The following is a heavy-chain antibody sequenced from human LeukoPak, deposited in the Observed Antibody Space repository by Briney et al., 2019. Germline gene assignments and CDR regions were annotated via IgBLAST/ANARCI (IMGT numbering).Heavy chain of an antibody. Sequence: PGGSLRLSCAASGFTFGSYTMNWVRHAPGKGLELVSSISSSSYIYYADSVKGRFTISRDNAKNSLYLQMNSLRAEDTAVYYCARDREGDYIWGSYRPDWFDPWGQGTLVTVSS. CDR3: ARDREGDYIWGSYRPDWFDP. CDR1: GFTFGSYT. D-gene: IGHD3-16*02. J-gene: IGHJ5*02. V-gene: IGHV3-21*01. CDR2: ISSSSYI.